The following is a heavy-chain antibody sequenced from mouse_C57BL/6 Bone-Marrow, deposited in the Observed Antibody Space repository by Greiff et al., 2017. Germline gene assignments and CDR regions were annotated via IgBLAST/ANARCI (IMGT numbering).Heavy chain of an antibody. J-gene: IGHJ2*01. V-gene: IGHV1-87*01. CDR1: YTFSRRVH. D-gene: IGHD2-2*01. Sequence: QVQLQQSGPELARPWASVKISCQAFYTFSRRVHFAIRDTNYWMQWVKQRPGQGLEWIGAIYPGNGDTSYNQKLKGKATLTADKSSSPAYMQLSSLTSEDSAVYDCAVWLRPYYFDYWGQGTTLTVSS. CDR2: GQGLEWIG. CDR3: SEDSAVYDCAVWLRPYYFDY.